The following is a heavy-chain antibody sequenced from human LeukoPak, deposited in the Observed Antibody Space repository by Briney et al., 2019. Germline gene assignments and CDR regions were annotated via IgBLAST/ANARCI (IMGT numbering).Heavy chain of an antibody. Sequence: ASVKVSCKASGYTFTGYYMHLVRQAPGQGLEWMGRINPNSGGTNYAQKFQGRVTMTRDTSISTAYMELSRLRSDDTAVYYCARNGRYQLLNWFDPWGQGTLVTVSS. D-gene: IGHD2-2*01. CDR2: INPNSGGT. CDR1: GYTFTGYY. J-gene: IGHJ5*02. CDR3: ARNGRYQLLNWFDP. V-gene: IGHV1-2*06.